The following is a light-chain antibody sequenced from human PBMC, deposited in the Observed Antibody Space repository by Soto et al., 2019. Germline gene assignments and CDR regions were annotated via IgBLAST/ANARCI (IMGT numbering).Light chain of an antibody. J-gene: IGLJ2*01. Sequence: QSALTQPPSASGSPGQSVTISCTGTSRDVGGHDYVSWYQQHPGKAPKLLIYEVTKRPSGVPDRFSGSKSGNTASLTVSGLQADDEADYYCNSYVTGNSLIFGGGTQLTVL. CDR3: NSYVTGNSLI. V-gene: IGLV2-8*01. CDR2: EVT. CDR1: SRDVGGHDY.